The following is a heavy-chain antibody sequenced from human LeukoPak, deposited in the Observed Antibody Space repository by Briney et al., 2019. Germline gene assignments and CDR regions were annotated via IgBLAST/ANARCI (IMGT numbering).Heavy chain of an antibody. CDR3: VRDKDWGFDS. J-gene: IGHJ4*02. Sequence: PGESLRLSCAVSGFTFTSYTMNWVRQAPGKGVEWVSHIGNGRSTVVYADSIKGRFTISRDNAKNSVDLQMSSLRVDDSAVYYCVRDKDWGFDSWGQGTLVTVSS. CDR2: IGNGRSTV. V-gene: IGHV3-48*01. CDR1: GFTFTSYT. D-gene: IGHD7-27*01.